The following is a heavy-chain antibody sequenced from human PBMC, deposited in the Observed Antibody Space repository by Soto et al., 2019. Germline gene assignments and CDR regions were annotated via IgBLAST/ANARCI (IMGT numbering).Heavy chain of an antibody. Sequence: SEILSIACVLYVGSFSVYYWSWIRQPPGKGLDLIGEINHSGSTNYNPSLKSRVTISVDTSKNQFSLKLSSVTASDTAVYYCARGKVICTGGSCSWYNWFDPWGQGTLVTVSS. V-gene: IGHV4-34*01. CDR3: ARGKVICTGGSCSWYNWFDP. CDR1: VGSFSVYY. D-gene: IGHD2-15*01. J-gene: IGHJ5*02. CDR2: INHSGST.